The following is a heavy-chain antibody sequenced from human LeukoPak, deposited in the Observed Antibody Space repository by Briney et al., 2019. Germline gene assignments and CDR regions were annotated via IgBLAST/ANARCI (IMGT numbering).Heavy chain of an antibody. D-gene: IGHD3-10*01. Sequence: PGGSLRLSCAAPGFTFRNFAIHWVRQAPGKGLEWVAVVSDDGSNKYYADSVKGRFTVSRDNSKNTLYLQMNSLRAEDTATYYCARGFATLSLWFGQLPYYFDLWGQGTLVAVSS. CDR3: ARGFATLSLWFGQLPYYFDL. CDR2: VSDDGSNK. J-gene: IGHJ4*02. CDR1: GFTFRNFA. V-gene: IGHV3-30-3*01.